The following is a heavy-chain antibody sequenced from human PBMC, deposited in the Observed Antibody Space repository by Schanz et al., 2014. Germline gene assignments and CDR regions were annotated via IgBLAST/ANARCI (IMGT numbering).Heavy chain of an antibody. J-gene: IGHJ6*02. D-gene: IGHD6-6*01. CDR1: GFTFSDYY. CDR2: ISNSGYTI. CDR3: ARPPPPYSSSPYYWYYGMDV. V-gene: IGHV3-11*01. Sequence: QVQLVESGGGLVKPGGSLRLSCAASGFTFSDYYMNWIRQAPGKGLEWVSYISNSGYTIYYADSVKGRFTISRDNAKNPLYLQMNSLRAEAPAVYYCARPPPPYSSSPYYWYYGMDVWGQGTTVTVSS.